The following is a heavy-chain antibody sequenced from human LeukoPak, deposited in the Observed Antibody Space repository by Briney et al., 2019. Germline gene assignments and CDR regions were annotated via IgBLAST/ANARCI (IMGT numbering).Heavy chain of an antibody. J-gene: IGHJ4*02. D-gene: IGHD2-15*01. CDR2: IYYSGST. CDR1: GGSISSSSYY. Sequence: SETLSLTCTVSGGSISSSSYYWGWIRQPPGKGLEWIGSIYYSGSTYYNPSLKSRVTISVDTSKNQFSLKLSSVTAADTAVYYCARRFKVAGNIDYRGQGTLVTVSS. CDR3: ARRFKVAGNIDY. V-gene: IGHV4-39*01.